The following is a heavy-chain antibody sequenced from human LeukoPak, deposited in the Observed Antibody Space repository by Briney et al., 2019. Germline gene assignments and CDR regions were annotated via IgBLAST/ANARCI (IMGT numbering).Heavy chain of an antibody. J-gene: IGHJ3*02. D-gene: IGHD3-9*01. CDR2: IYYTGST. V-gene: IGHV4-39*07. CDR3: AREDDVLADNAFDI. CDR1: GGPISSRSCY. Sequence: SETLSLTCAVSGGPISSRSCYWGWIRQPPGKGLEWIRSIYYTGSTYHNPSLKSRVTMSVDTSMNQFSLNLNSVTAADTAVYYCAREDDVLADNAFDIWGQGTMVTVSS.